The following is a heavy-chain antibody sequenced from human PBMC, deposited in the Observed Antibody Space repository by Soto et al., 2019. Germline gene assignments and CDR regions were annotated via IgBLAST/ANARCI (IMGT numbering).Heavy chain of an antibody. D-gene: IGHD6-19*01. J-gene: IGHJ4*02. V-gene: IGHV1-69*13. CDR2: IIPIFGTA. CDR3: ARGVRIAVAGSFAPFDY. Sequence: SVKVSCKASGGTFSSYAISWVRQAPGQGLEWMGGIIPIFGTANYAQKFQGRVTITADESTSTAYMELSSLRSEDTAVYYCARGVRIAVAGSFAPFDYWGQGTLVTVSS. CDR1: GGTFSSYA.